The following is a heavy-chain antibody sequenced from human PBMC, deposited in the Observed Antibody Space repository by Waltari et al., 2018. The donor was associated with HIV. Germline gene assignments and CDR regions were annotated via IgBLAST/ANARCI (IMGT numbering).Heavy chain of an antibody. CDR2: INHSEST. CDR3: ARHTSLAVAGTKHAEYFQH. D-gene: IGHD6-19*01. J-gene: IGHJ1*01. Sequence: QVQLQQWGAGLLKPSETLSLTCAVDGGSFSGYYWSWIRTPPGKGLEWIGEINHSESTNYNPSLKSRVTISVDTSKNQFSLKLSSVTAADTAVYYCARHTSLAVAGTKHAEYFQHWGQGTLVTVSS. CDR1: GGSFSGYY. V-gene: IGHV4-34*01.